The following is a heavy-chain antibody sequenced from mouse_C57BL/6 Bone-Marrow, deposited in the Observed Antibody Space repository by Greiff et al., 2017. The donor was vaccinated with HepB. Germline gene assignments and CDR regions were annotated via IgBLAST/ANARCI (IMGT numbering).Heavy chain of an antibody. CDR2: IYPGGGYT. V-gene: IGHV1-63*01. D-gene: IGHD2-1*01. CDR3: ARGGNHYAMDY. J-gene: IGHJ4*01. CDR1: GYTFTNYW. Sequence: VKLVESGAELVRPGTSVKMSCKASGYTFTNYWIGWAKQRPGHGLEWIGDIYPGGGYTNYNEKFKGKATLTADKSSSTAYMQFSSLTSEDSAIYYCARGGNHYAMDYWGQGTSVTVSS.